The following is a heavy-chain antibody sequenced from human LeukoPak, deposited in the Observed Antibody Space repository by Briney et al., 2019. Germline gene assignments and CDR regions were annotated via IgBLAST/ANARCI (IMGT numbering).Heavy chain of an antibody. Sequence: SETLSLTCAVYGGSFSGYYWSWIRQPPGKGLEWIGEINHSGSTNYNPSLKSRVTISVDTSKNQFSLKLSSVTAADTAVYYCARAPYSGYDLSAFDIWGQGTMVTVSS. D-gene: IGHD5-12*01. J-gene: IGHJ3*02. CDR2: INHSGST. CDR1: GGSFSGYY. CDR3: ARAPYSGYDLSAFDI. V-gene: IGHV4-34*01.